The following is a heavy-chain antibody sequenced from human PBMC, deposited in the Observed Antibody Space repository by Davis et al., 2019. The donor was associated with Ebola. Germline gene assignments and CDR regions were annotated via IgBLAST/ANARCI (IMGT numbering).Heavy chain of an antibody. CDR3: ARAQFPTTSDH. Sequence: ASVKVSCKASGYTFTAYYLHWVRQAPGQGLEWMGWINPHNGNTNYAQNVQGRVTMTTDTSTSTAYMEVGILRSDDTAVYYCARAQFPTTSDHWGQVTLVTVSS. D-gene: IGHD1-1*01. CDR2: INPHNGNT. CDR1: GYTFTAYY. J-gene: IGHJ4*02. V-gene: IGHV1-18*04.